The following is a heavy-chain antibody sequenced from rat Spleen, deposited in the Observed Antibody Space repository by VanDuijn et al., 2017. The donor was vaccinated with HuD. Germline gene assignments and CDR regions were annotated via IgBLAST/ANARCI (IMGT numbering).Heavy chain of an antibody. CDR2: ISYDGGST. CDR3: ARLLYYYPY. CDR1: GFTFSDYY. V-gene: IGHV5-20*01. D-gene: IGHD1-12*01. Sequence: EVQLVESGGGLVQPGRSLKLSCAASGFTFSDYYMAWVRQAPTKGLEWVASISYDGGSTYYRDSVKGRFTISRDNAKSSLYLQMDSLRSEDTATYYCARLLYYYPYWGQGVMVTVSS. J-gene: IGHJ2*01.